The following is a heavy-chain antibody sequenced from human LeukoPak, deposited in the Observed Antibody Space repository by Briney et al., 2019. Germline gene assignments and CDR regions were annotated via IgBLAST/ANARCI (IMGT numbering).Heavy chain of an antibody. Sequence: SETLSLTCTVSGGSISSYYWSWIRQPPGKGLEWIGYIYYSGSTYYNPSLKSRVTISVDTSKNQFSLRLSSVTAADTAVYYCARGYDILPVTRGNVGYWGQGTLVTVSS. CDR3: ARGYDILPVTRGNVGY. J-gene: IGHJ4*02. D-gene: IGHD3-9*01. V-gene: IGHV4-59*12. CDR1: GGSISSYY. CDR2: IYYSGST.